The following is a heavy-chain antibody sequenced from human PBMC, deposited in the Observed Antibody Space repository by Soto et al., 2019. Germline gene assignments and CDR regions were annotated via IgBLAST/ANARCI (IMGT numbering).Heavy chain of an antibody. V-gene: IGHV4-30-4*01. D-gene: IGHD3-22*01. Sequence: LSLTCTVSGGSINSGDYYWSWIRQPPGKGLEWVGNLYYTGSTYYNPSLKSRLTISVDTSKRQFSLMVTSVTAADTAVYYCARYRYSDSLREYYFDYWGQGTPVTVSS. CDR3: ARYRYSDSLREYYFDY. CDR2: LYYTGST. J-gene: IGHJ4*02. CDR1: GGSINSGDYY.